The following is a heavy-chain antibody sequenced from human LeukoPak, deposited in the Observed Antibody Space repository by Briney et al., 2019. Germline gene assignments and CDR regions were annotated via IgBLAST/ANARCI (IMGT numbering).Heavy chain of an antibody. V-gene: IGHV3-53*01. J-gene: IGHJ4*02. Sequence: PGGSLRLSCAASGFTFSSYAMSWVRQAPGKGLEWVSIIYSGDNTYYADSVKGRFTISRDNSKNTLYLQMNSLRAEDTAVYYCARGKYSSSSPFDHWGQGTLVTVSS. D-gene: IGHD6-6*01. CDR2: IYSGDNT. CDR3: ARGKYSSSSPFDH. CDR1: GFTFSSYA.